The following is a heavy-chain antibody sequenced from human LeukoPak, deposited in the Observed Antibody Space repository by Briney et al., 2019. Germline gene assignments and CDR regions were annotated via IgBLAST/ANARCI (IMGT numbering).Heavy chain of an antibody. CDR2: GYYSGTT. D-gene: IGHD6-13*01. Sequence: PSETLPLTCTVSGVSVSNILYFWRWIRQPPGKGLEWIGSGYYSGTTFYHPSLKSRATISVDTSKNQVSLKVNSVTAADTALYYCARHSRNGFDMWGQGTMVTVSS. V-gene: IGHV4-39*01. CDR1: GVSVSNILYF. J-gene: IGHJ3*02. CDR3: ARHSRNGFDM.